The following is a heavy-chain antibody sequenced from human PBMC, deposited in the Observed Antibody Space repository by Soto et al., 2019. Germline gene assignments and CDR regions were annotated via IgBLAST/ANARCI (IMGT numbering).Heavy chain of an antibody. V-gene: IGHV3-15*01. D-gene: IGHD3-9*01. Sequence: EVYLVESGGGLVKPGGALRLSCAASGFTFSDAWMSWVRQAPGKGLEWVGRIKSKTDGGTRDYAAPVKGRVTISRDDSKNTLYLQMNSLKTEDTAVYYCTCLHYDILTGSKRHYFDYWGQGTLVTVSS. J-gene: IGHJ4*02. CDR1: GFTFSDAW. CDR2: IKSKTDGGTR. CDR3: TCLHYDILTGSKRHYFDY.